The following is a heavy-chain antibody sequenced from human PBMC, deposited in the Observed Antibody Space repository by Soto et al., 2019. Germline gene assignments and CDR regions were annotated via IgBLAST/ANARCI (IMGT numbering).Heavy chain of an antibody. CDR2: ISAYNGNT. V-gene: IGHV1-18*01. D-gene: IGHD6-13*01. CDR1: GYTFTSYG. CDR3: AREVFYVAAAGPVRGPYYYYGMDV. J-gene: IGHJ6*02. Sequence: ASVKVSCKASGYTFTSYGISWVRQAPGQGLEWMGWISAYNGNTNYAQKLQGRVTMTTDTSTSTAYMELRSLRSDDTAVYYCAREVFYVAAAGPVRGPYYYYGMDVWGQGTTVTVSS.